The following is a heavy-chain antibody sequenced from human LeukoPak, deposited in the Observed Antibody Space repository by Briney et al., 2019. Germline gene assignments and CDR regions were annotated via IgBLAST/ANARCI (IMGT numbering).Heavy chain of an antibody. D-gene: IGHD4-17*01. CDR3: AKDTVVLTVTGPGDY. CDR1: GFTFDDYA. J-gene: IGHJ4*02. V-gene: IGHV3-9*01. CDR2: ISWNSGSI. Sequence: PGRSLRLSCAASGFTFDDYAMHWVRQAPGKGLEWVSGISWNSGSIGYADSVKGRFTISRDNAKNSLYLQMNSLRAEDTALYYCAKDTVVLTVTGPGDYWGQRTLVTVSS.